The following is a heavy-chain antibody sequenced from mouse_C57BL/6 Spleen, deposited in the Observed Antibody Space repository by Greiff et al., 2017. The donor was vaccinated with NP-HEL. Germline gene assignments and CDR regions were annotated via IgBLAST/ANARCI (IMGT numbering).Heavy chain of an antibody. CDR2: IYPGDGDT. Sequence: VQLQQSGPELVQPGASVKISCKASGYAFSSSWMNWVKQRPGKGLEWIGRIYPGDGDTNYNGKFKGKATLTADKSARTAYMQLSILTPEDSAVYFFAVGLGHYAMDYWGQVTSVTVSS. V-gene: IGHV1-82*01. CDR3: AVGLGHYAMDY. J-gene: IGHJ4*01. CDR1: GYAFSSSW.